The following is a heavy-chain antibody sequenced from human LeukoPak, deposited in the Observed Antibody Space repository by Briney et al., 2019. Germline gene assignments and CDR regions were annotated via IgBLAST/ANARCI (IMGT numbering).Heavy chain of an antibody. CDR1: GGSFSGYY. J-gene: IGHJ2*01. V-gene: IGHV4-34*01. Sequence: SETLSLTCAVYGGSFSGYYWSWVRQPPGKGLEWIGEINHRGSTNYNPSLKSRVTISVDTSKNQFSLKLSSVTAADTAVYYCARRSYWYFDLWGRGTLVTVSS. CDR2: INHRGST. CDR3: ARRSYWYFDL.